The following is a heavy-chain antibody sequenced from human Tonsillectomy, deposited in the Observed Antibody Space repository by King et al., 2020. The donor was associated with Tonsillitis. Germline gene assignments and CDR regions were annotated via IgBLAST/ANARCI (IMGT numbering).Heavy chain of an antibody. J-gene: IGHJ5*02. CDR1: GYTFTSYA. Sequence: GQLVQSGAEVKKPGASVKVSCKASGYTFTSYAMHWVRQAPGQRLEWMGWINAGNGNTKYSQKFQGRVTITRDTSASTAYMELSSLRSEDTAVYYCARDPIMITFGGVIVQEGGWFDPWGQGTLVTVSS. CDR2: INAGNGNT. D-gene: IGHD3-16*02. V-gene: IGHV1-3*01. CDR3: ARDPIMITFGGVIVQEGGWFDP.